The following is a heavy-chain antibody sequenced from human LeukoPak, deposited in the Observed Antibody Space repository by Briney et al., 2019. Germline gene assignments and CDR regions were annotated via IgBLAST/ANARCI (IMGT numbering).Heavy chain of an antibody. V-gene: IGHV4-4*07. D-gene: IGHD3-22*01. CDR2: IHTSGST. J-gene: IGHJ6*02. CDR1: GGSISSYY. Sequence: SETLSLTCTVSGGSISSYYWSWIRQPAGKGLEWIGRIHTSGSTNYNPSLKSRVTMSVDTSKNQFSLKLSSVTAADTAVYYCASTHSAYDSSGYHYGMDVWGQGTTVTVSS. CDR3: ASTHSAYDSSGYHYGMDV.